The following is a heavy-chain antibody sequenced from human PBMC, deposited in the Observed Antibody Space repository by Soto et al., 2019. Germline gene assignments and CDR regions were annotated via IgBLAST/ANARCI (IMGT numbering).Heavy chain of an antibody. J-gene: IGHJ4*02. D-gene: IGHD2-2*01. Sequence: EVQLVESGGGLVQPGGSLRLSCAASGFTFSSYSMNWVRQAPGKGLEWVSYISSSSSTIYYADSVKGRFTISRDNAKNPVYLQMNTLRAEDTAVYYCARDYSSYEPFDYWGQGTLVTVSS. V-gene: IGHV3-48*04. CDR1: GFTFSSYS. CDR3: ARDYSSYEPFDY. CDR2: ISSSSSTI.